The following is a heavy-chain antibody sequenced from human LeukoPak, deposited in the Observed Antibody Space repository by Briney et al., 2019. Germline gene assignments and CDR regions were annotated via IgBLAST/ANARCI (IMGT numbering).Heavy chain of an antibody. CDR3: ARTYCSSTSCYLVWSHYYYYYGMDV. D-gene: IGHD2-2*01. CDR2: MNPNSGNT. V-gene: IGHV1-8*01. J-gene: IGHJ6*02. Sequence: ASVKVSCKAPGYTFTSYDINWVRQATGQGLEWMGWMNPNSGNTGYAQKFQGRVTMTRNTSISTAYMELSSLRSEGTAVYYCARTYCSSTSCYLVWSHYYYYYGMDVWGQGTTVTVSS. CDR1: GYTFTSYD.